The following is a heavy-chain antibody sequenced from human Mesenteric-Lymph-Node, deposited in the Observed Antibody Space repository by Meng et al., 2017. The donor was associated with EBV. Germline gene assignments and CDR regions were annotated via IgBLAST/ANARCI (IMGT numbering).Heavy chain of an antibody. V-gene: IGHV4-34*01. Sequence: VRLQQWAARMLSPSEALSVTCAVYGGAFSGYDWGWIRQPTGKGLEWIGVIKHSGSTNSIPSLKSRVTISVDTSKNQYSLKLSSVTAADTALYYCARVFPDLDYWGQGTLVTVSS. CDR1: GGAFSGYD. CDR3: ARVFPDLDY. J-gene: IGHJ4*02. CDR2: IKHSGST.